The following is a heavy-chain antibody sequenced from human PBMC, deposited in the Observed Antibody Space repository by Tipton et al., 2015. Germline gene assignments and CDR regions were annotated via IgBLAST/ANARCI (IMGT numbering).Heavy chain of an antibody. D-gene: IGHD5-24*01. V-gene: IGHV3-23*01. Sequence: GSLRLSCAASGFTFSSYAMSWVRQAPGKGLEWVSAISGSGAGTYYADSVKGRFTISRDNSKNTLYLQMNTLRAEDTAIYYCAKDDVRDGYNTFDSWGQGTLVIVSS. CDR1: GFTFSSYA. CDR2: ISGSGAGT. CDR3: AKDDVRDGYNTFDS. J-gene: IGHJ4*02.